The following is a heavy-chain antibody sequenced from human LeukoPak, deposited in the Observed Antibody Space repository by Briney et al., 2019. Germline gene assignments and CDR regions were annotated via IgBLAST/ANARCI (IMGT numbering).Heavy chain of an antibody. CDR2: ISDIGSI. J-gene: IGHJ4*02. V-gene: IGHV4-59*08. CDR3: AGHHPRNTVDF. Sequence: SETLSLTCTVSGGSIRSYYWSWIRQPPGKGLEWIAYISDIGSINYNPSLKSRVTISLDTSKNQFSLKLSSVTAADTAVYYCAGHHPRNTVDFWGQGTLVTVSS. CDR1: GGSIRSYY. D-gene: IGHD2/OR15-2a*01.